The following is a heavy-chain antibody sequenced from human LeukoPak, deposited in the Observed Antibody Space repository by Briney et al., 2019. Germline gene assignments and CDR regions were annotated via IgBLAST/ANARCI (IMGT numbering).Heavy chain of an antibody. CDR1: GFTFGDTW. CDR3: ATSYDMGWLIGY. J-gene: IGHJ4*02. Sequence: GGSLRLFCAASGFTFGDTWMNWVRQVPGQGLEWVANIKQDGSEKFYVASVKGRFTISRDNGKSSLYLQMNSLRAEDTALYYCATSYDMGWLIGYWGQGTLVTVSS. D-gene: IGHD3/OR15-3a*01. CDR2: IKQDGSEK. V-gene: IGHV3-7*03.